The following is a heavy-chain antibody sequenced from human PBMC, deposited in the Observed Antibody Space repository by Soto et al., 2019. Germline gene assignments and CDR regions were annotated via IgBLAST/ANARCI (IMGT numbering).Heavy chain of an antibody. J-gene: IGHJ4*02. Sequence: GGSLRLSCAASGLTFSDRYMDWVRQAPGKGLEWVGRIRKKTNSYTTEYAASVKRRFIISRDDSTNSLYLQMSSLKPEDTAVYYCTTVTTVDYYFDYWGQGTLVTVSS. D-gene: IGHD4-17*01. CDR2: IRKKTNSYTT. V-gene: IGHV3-72*01. CDR1: GLTFSDRY. CDR3: TTVTTVDYYFDY.